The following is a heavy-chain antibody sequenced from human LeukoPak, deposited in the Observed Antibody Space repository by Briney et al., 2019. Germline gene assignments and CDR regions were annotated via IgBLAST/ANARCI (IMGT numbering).Heavy chain of an antibody. J-gene: IGHJ4*02. Sequence: GGSLRLSCAASGFTFSSYSMNWVRQAPGKGLEWVSYISSSSSTIYYADSVKGRFTISRDNAKNSLYLQMNSLRDEDTAVYYCARDFTYYYDSRGSPASPGYFDYWGQGTLVTVSS. V-gene: IGHV3-48*02. CDR1: GFTFSSYS. CDR2: ISSSSSTI. D-gene: IGHD3-22*01. CDR3: ARDFTYYYDSRGSPASPGYFDY.